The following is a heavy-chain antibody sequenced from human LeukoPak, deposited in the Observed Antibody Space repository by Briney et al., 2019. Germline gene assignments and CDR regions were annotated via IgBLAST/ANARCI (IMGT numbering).Heavy chain of an antibody. Sequence: ASVKVSCKASGYTFTSYDINWVRQATGQGLEWMGWVNPNSGNTGYAQKFQGRVTMTRNTSISTAYMELSSLKSEDTAVYYCARGGEAGYYYGMDVWGQGTTVTVSS. CDR2: VNPNSGNT. V-gene: IGHV1-8*01. CDR1: GYTFTSYD. J-gene: IGHJ6*02. CDR3: ARGGEAGYYYGMDV. D-gene: IGHD3-10*01.